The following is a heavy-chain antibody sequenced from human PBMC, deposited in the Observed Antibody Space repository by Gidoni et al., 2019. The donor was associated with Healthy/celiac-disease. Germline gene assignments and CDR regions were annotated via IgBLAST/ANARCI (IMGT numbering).Heavy chain of an antibody. V-gene: IGHV3-21*01. J-gene: IGHJ4*02. Sequence: EVQLVESGRGLVKPGGSLSLSCAASGFTFSSYSMNWVRQAPGKGLEWVSSISSSRSYIYYADSVKGRFTISRDNAKNSLYLQMNSLRAEDTAVYYCARRAVGASGYWGQGTLVTVSS. D-gene: IGHD1-26*01. CDR2: ISSSRSYI. CDR3: ARRAVGASGY. CDR1: GFTFSSYS.